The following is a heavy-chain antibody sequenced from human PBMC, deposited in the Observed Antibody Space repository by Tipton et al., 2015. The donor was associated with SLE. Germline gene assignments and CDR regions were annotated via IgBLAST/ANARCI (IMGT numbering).Heavy chain of an antibody. D-gene: IGHD3-10*01. CDR3: ARWTYYYGSGSYYSDAFDI. CDR1: GYTFTSYD. J-gene: IGHJ3*02. Sequence: QLVQSGPEVKKPGASVKVSCKASGYTFTSYDINWVRQATGQGLEWMGWMNPNSGNTGYAQKFQGRVTMTRNTSISTAYMELSSLRSEDTAVYYCARWTYYYGSGSYYSDAFDIWGQGTMVTVSS. CDR2: MNPNSGNT. V-gene: IGHV1-8*02.